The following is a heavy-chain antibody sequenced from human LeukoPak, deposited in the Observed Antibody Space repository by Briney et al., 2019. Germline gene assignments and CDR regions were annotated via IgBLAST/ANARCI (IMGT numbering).Heavy chain of an antibody. V-gene: IGHV4-30-2*01. CDR1: GGSISSGLYS. D-gene: IGHD3-3*01. Sequence: SETLSLTCDVSGGSISSGLYSWSWIRQPLGKGLEWIGYIYHTGSTYYNPSLKSRVTISVDRSKNQFSLKLSSVTAADTAVYYCARGRGTIFGVVIRVAFDIWGQGTMVTVSS. J-gene: IGHJ3*02. CDR3: ARGRGTIFGVVIRVAFDI. CDR2: IYHTGST.